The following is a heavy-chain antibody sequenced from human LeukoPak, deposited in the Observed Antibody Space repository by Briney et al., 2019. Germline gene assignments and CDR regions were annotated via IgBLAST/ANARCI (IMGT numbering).Heavy chain of an antibody. CDR1: GFTFDDYA. V-gene: IGHV3-9*01. CDR3: AKDLIKQIDSSSWTGVDY. D-gene: IGHD6-13*01. J-gene: IGHJ4*02. Sequence: GRSLRLSCAASGFTFDDYAMHWVRQAPGKGLEWVSGISRNSGSIGYADSVKGRFTISRDNAKNSLYLQMNSLRAEDTALYYCAKDLIKQIDSSSWTGVDYWGQGTLVTVSS. CDR2: ISRNSGSI.